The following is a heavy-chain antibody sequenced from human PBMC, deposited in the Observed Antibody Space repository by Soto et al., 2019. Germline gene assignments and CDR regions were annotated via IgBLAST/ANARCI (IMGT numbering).Heavy chain of an antibody. D-gene: IGHD5-12*01. CDR3: ASALGATVTGYYGMDV. CDR1: GFTFSSYS. J-gene: IGHJ6*02. V-gene: IGHV3-21*01. Sequence: EVQLVESGGGLVKPGGSLRLSCAASGFTFSSYSMNWVRQAPGKGLEWVSSISSSSSYIYYADSVKGRFTISRDNAKNSLSLQMNSLRDEETAVYYCASALGATVTGYYGMDVWGQGTTVTVSS. CDR2: ISSSSSYI.